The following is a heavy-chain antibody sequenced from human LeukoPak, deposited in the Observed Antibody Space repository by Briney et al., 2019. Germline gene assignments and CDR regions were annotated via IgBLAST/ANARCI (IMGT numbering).Heavy chain of an antibody. CDR3: ARDGYYYDSSGSPRIY. CDR2: ISSSSSYI. J-gene: IGHJ4*02. CDR1: GFSFTSYG. D-gene: IGHD3-22*01. V-gene: IGHV3-21*01. Sequence: PGGSLRLSCAASGFSFTSYGMSWVRQAPGKGLEWVSSISSSSSYIYYADSVKGRFTISSDNAKNSLYLQMNSLRAEDTAVYYCARDGYYYDSSGSPRIYWGQGTLVTVSS.